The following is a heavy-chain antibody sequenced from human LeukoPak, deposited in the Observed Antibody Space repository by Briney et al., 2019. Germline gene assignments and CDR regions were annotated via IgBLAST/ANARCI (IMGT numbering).Heavy chain of an antibody. J-gene: IGHJ5*02. D-gene: IGHD6-19*01. Sequence: ASVKVSCKASGYSFTDYYMHWVRQAPGQGLEWMGWINPNSGGTNYAQKFQGRITMTRDTSISTTYMELSRLISDDTAVYYCARGRQWLVGEDWFDPWGQGTLVTVSS. V-gene: IGHV1-2*02. CDR3: ARGRQWLVGEDWFDP. CDR1: GYSFTDYY. CDR2: INPNSGGT.